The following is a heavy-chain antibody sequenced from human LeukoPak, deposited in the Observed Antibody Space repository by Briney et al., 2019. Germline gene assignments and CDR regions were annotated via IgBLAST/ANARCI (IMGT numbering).Heavy chain of an antibody. J-gene: IGHJ4*02. Sequence: SETLSLTCTVSGGSISSSSYYWGWIRQPPGKGLEWIGSIYYSGSTYYNPSLKSRVTISVDTSKNQFSLKLSSVTAADTAVYYCAREPEMATIAFDYWGQGTLVTVSS. V-gene: IGHV4-39*07. D-gene: IGHD5-24*01. CDR2: IYYSGST. CDR3: AREPEMATIAFDY. CDR1: GGSISSSSYY.